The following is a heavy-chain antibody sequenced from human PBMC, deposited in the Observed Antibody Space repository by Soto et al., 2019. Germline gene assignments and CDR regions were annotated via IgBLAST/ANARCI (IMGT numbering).Heavy chain of an antibody. V-gene: IGHV3-23*01. CDR3: AKDKSIAVAHFDY. CDR1: GFTLSSYA. CDR2: ISGSGGST. D-gene: IGHD6-19*01. J-gene: IGHJ4*02. Sequence: GGSLRLSCAASGFTLSSYAMSWVRQAPGKGLEWVSAISGSGGSTYYADSVKGRFTISRDNSKNTLYLQMNSLRAEDTAVYYCAKDKSIAVAHFDYWGQGTLVTVSS.